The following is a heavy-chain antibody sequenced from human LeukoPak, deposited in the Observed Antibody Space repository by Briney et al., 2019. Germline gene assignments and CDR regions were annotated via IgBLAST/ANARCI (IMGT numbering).Heavy chain of an antibody. J-gene: IGHJ4*02. CDR3: ATLNLDYYDSSGYLGL. Sequence: ASVKVSCKVSGYTLTELSMHWVRQAPGKGLEWMGGFDPEDGETIYAQKFQGRVTMTEDTYTDTAYMELSSLRSEDTAVYYCATLNLDYYDSSGYLGLWGQGTLVTVSS. D-gene: IGHD3-22*01. CDR1: GYTLTELS. CDR2: FDPEDGET. V-gene: IGHV1-24*01.